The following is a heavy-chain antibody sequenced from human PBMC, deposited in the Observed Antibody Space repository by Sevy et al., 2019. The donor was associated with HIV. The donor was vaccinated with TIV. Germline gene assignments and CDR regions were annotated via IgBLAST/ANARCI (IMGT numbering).Heavy chain of an antibody. J-gene: IGHJ4*02. Sequence: SETLSLTCTVSGGSISSSSYYWGWIRQPPGKGLEWIGSIYYSGSTYYNPSLKSRVTISVDTSKNQFSLMLSSVTAADTAVYYCARLDFWSGYPYFDYWGQGTLVTVSS. CDR2: IYYSGST. D-gene: IGHD3-3*01. CDR3: ARLDFWSGYPYFDY. CDR1: GGSISSSSYY. V-gene: IGHV4-39*01.